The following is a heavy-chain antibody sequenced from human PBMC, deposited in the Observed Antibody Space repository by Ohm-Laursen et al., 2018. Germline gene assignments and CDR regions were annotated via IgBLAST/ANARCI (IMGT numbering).Heavy chain of an antibody. V-gene: IGHV3-30*18. CDR1: GFAFTSYG. J-gene: IGHJ6*02. CDR2: ISSDGSNK. Sequence: SLRLSCAASGFAFTSYGMHWVRQAPGKGLEWVAVISSDGSNKYYADSVRGRFTTSRDNSRNTLYLQMDSLRTEDTAVYYCAKAVSTNYYGMDVWGQGTTVTVSS. CDR3: AKAVSTNYYGMDV. D-gene: IGHD5/OR15-5a*01.